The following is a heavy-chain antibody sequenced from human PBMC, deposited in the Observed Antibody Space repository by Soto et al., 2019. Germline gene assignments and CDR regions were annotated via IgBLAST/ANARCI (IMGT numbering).Heavy chain of an antibody. Sequence: SETLSLTCTVSGGSINTNSSYYWGWIRQPPGKGLEWIGSIYYNGNTYYNPSLKSRVTISADTSKNQFSLKLSSVTAADTAVYYCARELGGYIWGSYRREYYFDYWGQGTLVTVSS. V-gene: IGHV4-39*02. CDR3: ARELGGYIWGSYRREYYFDY. CDR1: GGSINTNSSYY. J-gene: IGHJ4*02. D-gene: IGHD3-16*02. CDR2: IYYNGNT.